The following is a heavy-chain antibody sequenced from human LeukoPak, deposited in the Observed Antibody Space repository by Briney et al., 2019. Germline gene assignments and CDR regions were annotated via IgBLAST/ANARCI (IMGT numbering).Heavy chain of an antibody. D-gene: IGHD3-22*01. CDR3: ARRHYYDSSGYDY. J-gene: IGHJ4*02. CDR1: GYTFTSYY. CDR2: INPSGGST. Sequence: GASVKVSCKASGYTFTSYYMHWVRQAPGQGLEWMGIINPSGGSTSYAQKFQGRVTMTRDTSTSTAYVELRSLRSDDTAVYYCARRHYYDSSGYDYWGQGTLVTVSS. V-gene: IGHV1-46*01.